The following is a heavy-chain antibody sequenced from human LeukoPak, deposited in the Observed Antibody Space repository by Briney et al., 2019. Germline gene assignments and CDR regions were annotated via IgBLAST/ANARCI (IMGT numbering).Heavy chain of an antibody. CDR1: GYSFTTNW. CDR2: IYPADSDT. J-gene: IGHJ3*02. CDR3: TRPPFI. Sequence: GKSLKISCKGSGYSFTTNWIGWVRQMPGKGLEWMGIIYPADSDTRYSPSFQGQVTISVDKSISTAYLQWASLRASDTAMYYCTRPPFIWGQGTMVTVSS. V-gene: IGHV5-51*01.